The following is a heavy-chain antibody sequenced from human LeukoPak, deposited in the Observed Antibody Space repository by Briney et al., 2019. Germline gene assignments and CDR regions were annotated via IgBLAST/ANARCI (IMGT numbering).Heavy chain of an antibody. CDR2: IWYDGSNK. J-gene: IGHJ6*03. CDR3: AKGLGKMAAAGSNYYYYMDV. D-gene: IGHD6-13*01. Sequence: GGSPRLSCAASGFTFSSYGMHWVRQAPGKGLEWVAVIWYDGSNKYYADSVKGRFTISRDNSKNTLYLQMNSLRAEDTAVYYCAKGLGKMAAAGSNYYYYMDVWGKGTTVTVSS. V-gene: IGHV3-33*06. CDR1: GFTFSSYG.